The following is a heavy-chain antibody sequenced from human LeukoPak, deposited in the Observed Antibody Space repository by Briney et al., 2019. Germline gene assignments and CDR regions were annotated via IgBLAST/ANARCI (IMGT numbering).Heavy chain of an antibody. CDR1: GFTYGKYW. Sequence: GGSLRLSCVASGFTYGKYWMSWVRQAPGKGLEWVANIKLDGSEKNYVDSVKGRFTISRDNTKNSLYLQMNSLRAEDTAVFYCARDQYDTWSRRGNFDSWGQGTLVIVSS. V-gene: IGHV3-7*03. CDR3: ARDQYDTWSRRGNFDS. J-gene: IGHJ4*02. D-gene: IGHD3/OR15-3a*01. CDR2: IKLDGSEK.